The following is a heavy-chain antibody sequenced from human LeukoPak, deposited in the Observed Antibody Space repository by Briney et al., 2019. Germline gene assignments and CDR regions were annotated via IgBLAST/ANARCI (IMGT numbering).Heavy chain of an antibody. J-gene: IGHJ6*03. CDR2: IYHSGST. V-gene: IGHV4-38-2*02. D-gene: IGHD2-15*01. CDR3: ARSFYCSGGSCYSYYYYYMDV. CDR1: GYSISSGYY. Sequence: SETLSLTCTVSGYSISSGYYWGWIRQPPGKGLEWIGSIYHSGSTYYNPSLKSRVTISVDTSKNQFSLKLSSVTAADTAVYYCARSFYCSGGSCYSYYYYYMDVWGKGTTVTVSS.